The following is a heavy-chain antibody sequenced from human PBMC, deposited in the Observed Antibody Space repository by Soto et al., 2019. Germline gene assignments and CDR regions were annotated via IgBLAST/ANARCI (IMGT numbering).Heavy chain of an antibody. V-gene: IGHV4-34*01. Sequence: SETLCLTCAVYGGSFSGYYWSWIRQPPGKGLEWIGEINHSGSTNYNPSLKSRVTISVDTSKNQFSLKLSSVTAADTAVYYCARGGLRKRPAASPRYYYSGMVAWGHGPRVS. J-gene: IGHJ6*02. CDR2: INHSGST. CDR3: ARGGLRKRPAASPRYYYSGMVA. CDR1: GGSFSGYY. D-gene: IGHD2-2*01.